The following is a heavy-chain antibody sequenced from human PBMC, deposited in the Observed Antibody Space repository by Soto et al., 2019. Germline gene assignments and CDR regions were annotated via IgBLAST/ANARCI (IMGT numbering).Heavy chain of an antibody. D-gene: IGHD1-26*01. CDR3: ARDGVPLPPPYSSMDV. CDR1: GYTFTSYY. J-gene: IGHJ6*03. V-gene: IGHV1-46*03. Sequence: ASVKVSCKASGYTFTSYYMHWVRQAPGQGLEWMGIINPSGGSTSYAQKFQGRVTMTRDTSTSTVYMELSSLRSEDTAVYYCARDGVPLPPPYSSMDVWQTHHGPRLL. CDR2: INPSGGST.